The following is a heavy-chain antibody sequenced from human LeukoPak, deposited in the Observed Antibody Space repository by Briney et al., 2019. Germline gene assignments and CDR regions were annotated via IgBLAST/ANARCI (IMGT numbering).Heavy chain of an antibody. V-gene: IGHV4-39*07. CDR3: ARGYSGYDYDY. J-gene: IGHJ4*02. Sequence: PSETLSLTCTVSGGSINNSSYYWGWIRQPPGKGLEWIGSIYYSGSTYYNPSLKSRVAISVDTSKSQFSLKLSSVTAADTAVYYCARGYSGYDYDYWGQGTLVTVSS. CDR2: IYYSGST. CDR1: GGSINNSSYY. D-gene: IGHD5-12*01.